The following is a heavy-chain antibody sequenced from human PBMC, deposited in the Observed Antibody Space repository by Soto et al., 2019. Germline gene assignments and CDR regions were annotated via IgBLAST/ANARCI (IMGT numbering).Heavy chain of an antibody. CDR1: GFTFSIYA. Sequence: GGSLRLSCAASGFTFSIYAMSWVRQAPGKGLEWVSAISGSGGSTYYADSVKGRFTISRDNSKNTLYLQMNSLRAEDTAVYYCAKPPLGDSGSYDDAFDIWGQGTMVTVSS. J-gene: IGHJ3*02. D-gene: IGHD1-26*01. CDR2: ISGSGGST. V-gene: IGHV3-23*01. CDR3: AKPPLGDSGSYDDAFDI.